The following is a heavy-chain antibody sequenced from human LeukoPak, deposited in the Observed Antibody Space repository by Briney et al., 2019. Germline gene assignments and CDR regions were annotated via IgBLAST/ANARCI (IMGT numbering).Heavy chain of an antibody. J-gene: IGHJ4*02. CDR2: IYYSGST. Sequence: PSQTLSLTCTVSGGSISSGDYYGSWIRQPPGKGLGWIGYIYYSGSTYYNPSLKSRVTISVDTSKNQFCLKLSSVTAADTAVYYCGGRTRLSSGFAYWGQGTLVTVYS. CDR1: GGSISSGDYY. D-gene: IGHD6-6*01. CDR3: GGRTRLSSGFAY. V-gene: IGHV4-30-4*01.